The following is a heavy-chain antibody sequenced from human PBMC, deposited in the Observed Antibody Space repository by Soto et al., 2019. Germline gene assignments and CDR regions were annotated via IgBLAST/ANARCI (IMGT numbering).Heavy chain of an antibody. CDR2: INPYNANT. CDR3: ARDWTSPSCVSSSCPRGGWFDP. D-gene: IGHD2-15*01. J-gene: IGHJ5*02. Sequence: QVQLVQSGPEVKKPGASVKVSCKASGYTLTAHGISWVRQAPGQGLAWRGWINPYNANTRYGEKVQGRVTMTTDTSSTVYMELTGLTSYDTAVYYCARDWTSPSCVSSSCPRGGWFDPWGQGTLVIVSS. V-gene: IGHV1-18*04. CDR1: GYTLTAHG.